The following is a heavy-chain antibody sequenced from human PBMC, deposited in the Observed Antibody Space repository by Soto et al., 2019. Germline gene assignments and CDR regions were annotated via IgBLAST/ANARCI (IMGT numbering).Heavy chain of an antibody. J-gene: IGHJ3*02. CDR1: GGSISSRSYY. D-gene: IGHD2-2*01. V-gene: IGHV4-39*07. CDR2: IYYSGST. Sequence: ASETLSLTCTVSGGSISSRSYYWSWIRQPPGKGLEWIGSIYYSGSTYYNPSLKSRVTISVDTSKNQFSLKLSSVTAADTAVYYCARCLSSTSCHDAFDIWGQGTMVTVSS. CDR3: ARCLSSTSCHDAFDI.